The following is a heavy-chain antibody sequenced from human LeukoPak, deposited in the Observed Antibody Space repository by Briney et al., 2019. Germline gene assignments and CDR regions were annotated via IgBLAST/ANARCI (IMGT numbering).Heavy chain of an antibody. J-gene: IGHJ4*02. CDR3: ARRSNRGYSH. D-gene: IGHD2-15*01. V-gene: IGHV5-51*01. Sequence: GESLKISCQGSGYSFNTNWIAWVRQMPGKGLEYMGIIYPDDSHIRYSPSFQGQVTMSADKSINTAYLHLSNLKASDTARYFCARRSNRGYSHGGQGTLVTVSS. CDR2: IYPDDSHI. CDR1: GYSFNTNW.